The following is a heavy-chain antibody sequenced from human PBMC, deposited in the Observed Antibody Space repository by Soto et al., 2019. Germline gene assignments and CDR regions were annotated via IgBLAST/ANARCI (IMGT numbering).Heavy chain of an antibody. V-gene: IGHV3-21*01. D-gene: IGHD3-22*01. CDR2: ISSSSSYI. Sequence: GGSLRLSCAASGFTFSSYSMNWVRQAPGKGLEWVSSISSSSSYIYYADSVKGRFTISRDNAKNSLYLQMNSLRAEDTAVYYCARDQYYYDSSGYYLYNNYFDYWGQGTLVTVSS. CDR3: ARDQYYYDSSGYYLYNNYFDY. CDR1: GFTFSSYS. J-gene: IGHJ4*02.